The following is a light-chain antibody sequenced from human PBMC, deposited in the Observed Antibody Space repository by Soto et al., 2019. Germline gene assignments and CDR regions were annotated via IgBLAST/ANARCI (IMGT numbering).Light chain of an antibody. CDR2: DVA. V-gene: IGLV2-11*01. J-gene: IGLJ2*01. Sequence: QSALTQPRSVSGSPGQSVTISCTGTSSDIGGHNYVSWYQQHPGKAPKVMIYDVAKRPSGVPDRFSGSKSGNTASLTISRLQAEDEADYYCCSYAGSYTVVFGGGTKLTVL. CDR3: CSYAGSYTVV. CDR1: SSDIGGHNY.